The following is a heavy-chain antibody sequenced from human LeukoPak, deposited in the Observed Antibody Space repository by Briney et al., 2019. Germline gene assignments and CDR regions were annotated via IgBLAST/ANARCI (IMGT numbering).Heavy chain of an antibody. V-gene: IGHV1-8*01. Sequence: ASVKVSCKASGHTFASCDINWVRQATGQGLEWMGSMKPERGNTDYAQKFQGRVTMTRNTSITTAYMELTSLTSEDTAVYYWSASAPTLYF. CDR3: SASAPTLYF. D-gene: IGHD3-3*01. J-gene: IGHJ1*01. CDR2: MKPERGNT. CDR1: GHTFASCD.